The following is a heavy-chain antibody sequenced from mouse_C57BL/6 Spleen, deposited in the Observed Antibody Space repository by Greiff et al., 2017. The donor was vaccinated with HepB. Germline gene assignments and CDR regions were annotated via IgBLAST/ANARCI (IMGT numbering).Heavy chain of an antibody. CDR3: ARRGDYDSYYAMDY. D-gene: IGHD2-4*01. Sequence: EVHLVESGGGLVKPGGSLKLSCAASGFTFSSYTMSWVRQTPEKRLEWVATISGGGGNTYYPDSVKGRFTISRDNAKNTLYLQMSSLRSEDTALYYCARRGDYDSYYAMDYWGQGTSVTVSS. CDR1: GFTFSSYT. V-gene: IGHV5-9*01. J-gene: IGHJ4*01. CDR2: ISGGGGNT.